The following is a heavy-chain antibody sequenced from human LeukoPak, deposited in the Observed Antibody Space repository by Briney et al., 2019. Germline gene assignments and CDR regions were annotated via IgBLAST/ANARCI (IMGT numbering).Heavy chain of an antibody. CDR3: ARARGYSGQYYYYGMDV. CDR1: GFTFSSYA. V-gene: IGHV3-21*01. Sequence: PGGSLRLSCAASGFTFSSYAMSWVRQAPGKGLEWVSSISSSSSYIYYADSVKGRFTISRDNAKNSLYLQMNSLRAEDTAVYYCARARGYSGQYYYYGMDVWGQGTTVTVSS. D-gene: IGHD5-12*01. J-gene: IGHJ6*02. CDR2: ISSSSSYI.